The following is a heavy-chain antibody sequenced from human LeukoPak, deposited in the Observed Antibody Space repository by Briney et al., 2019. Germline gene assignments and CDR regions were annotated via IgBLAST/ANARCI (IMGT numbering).Heavy chain of an antibody. CDR2: ISGSGGST. Sequence: GGSLRLSCAASGFTFSSYAMSWVRQAPGKGLEWVSAISGSGGSTYYADSVKGRFTISRDNAKNSLYLQMNSLRAEDTAVYYCAELGITMIGGVWSKGTTVTISS. CDR1: GFTFSSYA. J-gene: IGHJ6*04. D-gene: IGHD3-10*02. CDR3: AELGITMIGGV. V-gene: IGHV3-23*01.